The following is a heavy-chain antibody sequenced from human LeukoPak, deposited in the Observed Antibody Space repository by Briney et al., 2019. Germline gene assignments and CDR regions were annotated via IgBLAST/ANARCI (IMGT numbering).Heavy chain of an antibody. CDR1: GGSFSGYY. V-gene: IGHV4-4*08. J-gene: IGHJ5*02. Sequence: SETLSLTCAVYGGSFSGYYWSWIRQPPGKGLEWIGRIYSSGSTNYNPSLKSRVTISVDTSKNHFSLKLSSVTAADTAVYYCAREGLSMVRGIIPKEAWGWFDPWGQGTLATVSS. CDR2: IYSSGST. CDR3: AREGLSMVRGIIPKEAWGWFDP. D-gene: IGHD3-10*01.